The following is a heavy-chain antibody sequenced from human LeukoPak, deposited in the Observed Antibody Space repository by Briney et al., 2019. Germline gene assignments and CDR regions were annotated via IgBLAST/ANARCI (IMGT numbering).Heavy chain of an antibody. D-gene: IGHD6-19*01. V-gene: IGHV3-30-3*01. Sequence: PGRSLRLSCAASGSTFSSYAMPWVRQAPGKGLEWVAVISYDGSNKYYADSVKGRFTISRDNSKNTLYLQMNSLRTEDTAMYYCARALYSSGPFDYWGQGTLVTVSS. CDR3: ARALYSSGPFDY. J-gene: IGHJ4*02. CDR1: GSTFSSYA. CDR2: ISYDGSNK.